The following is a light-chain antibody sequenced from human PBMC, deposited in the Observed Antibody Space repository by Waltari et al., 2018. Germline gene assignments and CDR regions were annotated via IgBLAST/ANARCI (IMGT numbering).Light chain of an antibody. CDR2: KAS. Sequence: DRVTITCRASQSISSWLAWYQQKPGKAPNLLIYKASTLESGVPSRFSGSGSGTEFTLTISSLQPDDFATYYCQHYDNYPITFGQGTRLEIK. V-gene: IGKV1-5*03. CDR1: QSISSW. J-gene: IGKJ5*01. CDR3: QHYDNYPIT.